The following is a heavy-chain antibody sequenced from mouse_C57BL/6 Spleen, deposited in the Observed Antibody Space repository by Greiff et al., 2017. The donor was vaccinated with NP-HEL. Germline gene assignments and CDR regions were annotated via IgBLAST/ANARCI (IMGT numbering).Heavy chain of an antibody. D-gene: IGHD2-4*01. V-gene: IGHV3-6*01. CDR2: ISYDGSN. CDR3: ARAPFYDYDGYFDV. CDR1: GYSITSGYY. Sequence: DVQLQESGPGLVKPSQSLSLTCSVTGYSITSGYYWNWIRQFPGNKLEWMGYISYDGSNNYNPSLKNRISITRDTSKNQFFLKLNSVTTEDTATYYCARAPFYDYDGYFDVWGTGTTVTVSS. J-gene: IGHJ1*03.